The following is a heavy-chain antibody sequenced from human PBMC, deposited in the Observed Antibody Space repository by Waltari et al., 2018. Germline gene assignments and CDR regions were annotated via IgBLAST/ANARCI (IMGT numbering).Heavy chain of an antibody. CDR1: GFMLTSYW. CDR2: IKEDGSEK. V-gene: IGHV3-7*01. Sequence: EVQVVESGGGLVQTGGSLRLSCTASGFMLTSYWMSWFRQAPGKGLEGVATIKEDGSEKYYVDSVKGRFTISRDNAKNSLYLQMNNLRDEDTAMYYCATSSWRVDYWGQGTLVIVSS. CDR3: ATSSWRVDY. J-gene: IGHJ4*02.